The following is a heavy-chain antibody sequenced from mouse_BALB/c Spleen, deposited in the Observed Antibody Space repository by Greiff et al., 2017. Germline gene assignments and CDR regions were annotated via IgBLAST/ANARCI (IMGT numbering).Heavy chain of an antibody. J-gene: IGHJ4*01. D-gene: IGHD2-3*01. CDR2: ISYDGSN. CDR1: GYSITSGYY. Sequence: EVKLVESGPGLVKPSQSLSLTCSVTGYSITSGYYWNWIRQFPGNKLEWMGYISYDGSNNYNPSLKNRISITRDTSKNQFFLKLNSVTTEDTATYYCARDGGVYDGYYVAMDYWGQGTSVTVSS. V-gene: IGHV3-6*02. CDR3: ARDGGVYDGYYVAMDY.